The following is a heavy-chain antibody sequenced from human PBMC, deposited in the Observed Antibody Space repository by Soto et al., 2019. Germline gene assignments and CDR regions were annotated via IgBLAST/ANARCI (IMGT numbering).Heavy chain of an antibody. CDR1: GGPITDYS. J-gene: IGHJ4*02. Sequence: QVQVKESGPGLVKPLETLSLTCTVSGGPITDYSWSWIRQSAGKGLEWLGRISINGNSHYHPSLRSRVTMSIETSKNQFSLNLRSVTAADTAVYYCARESGDNWTYEVDWGQGTLVTVSS. V-gene: IGHV4-4*07. D-gene: IGHD1-7*01. CDR2: ISINGNS. CDR3: ARESGDNWTYEVD.